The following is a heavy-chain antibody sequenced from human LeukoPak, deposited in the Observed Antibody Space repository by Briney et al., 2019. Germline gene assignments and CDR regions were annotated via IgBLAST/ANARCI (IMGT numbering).Heavy chain of an antibody. V-gene: IGHV4-38-2*02. Sequence: SETLSLTCTVSGYSISSGYYWGWIRQPPGKGLEWIGYIYYSGSIHYNPSLKSRVSISLDTSKNQFSLKLSSVTAADTAVYYCARDGDYGGNSNWFDPWGQGALVTVSS. CDR2: IYYSGSI. J-gene: IGHJ5*02. CDR1: GYSISSGYY. CDR3: ARDGDYGGNSNWFDP. D-gene: IGHD4-23*01.